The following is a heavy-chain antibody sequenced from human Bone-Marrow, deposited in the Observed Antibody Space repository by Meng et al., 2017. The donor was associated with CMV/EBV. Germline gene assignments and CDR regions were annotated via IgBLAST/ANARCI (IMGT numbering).Heavy chain of an antibody. CDR1: RFTFSSYA. V-gene: IGHV3-30*04. D-gene: IGHD2-2*02. Sequence: GRSLRLSCPASRFTFSSYAMHWVRQAPGKGLEWVAVISYDGSNKYYADSVKGRFTISRDNSKNTLYLQMNSLRAEDTAVYDCARDEVAPAAIMGYNWNYIDYWGQGTLVTVSS. CDR2: ISYDGSNK. J-gene: IGHJ4*02. CDR3: ARDEVAPAAIMGYNWNYIDY.